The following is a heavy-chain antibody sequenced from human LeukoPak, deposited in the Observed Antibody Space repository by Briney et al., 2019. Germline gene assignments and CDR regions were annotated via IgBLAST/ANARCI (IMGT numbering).Heavy chain of an antibody. Sequence: GSLRLSCAASGFTFGSYAMHWVRQAPGKGLEWVAVISYDGSNKYYADSVKGRFTISRDNSKNTLYLQMNSLRAEDTAVYYCARDLSSAGDYWGQGTLVTVSS. CDR1: GFTFGSYA. V-gene: IGHV3-30-3*01. CDR2: ISYDGSNK. CDR3: ARDLSSAGDY. J-gene: IGHJ4*02. D-gene: IGHD3-16*02.